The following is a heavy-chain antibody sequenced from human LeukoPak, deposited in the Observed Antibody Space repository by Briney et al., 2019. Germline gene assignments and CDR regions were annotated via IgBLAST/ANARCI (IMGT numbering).Heavy chain of an antibody. D-gene: IGHD3-22*01. J-gene: IGHJ4*02. CDR3: ARRAGDYSHPYDY. CDR1: GLTVSSNC. V-gene: IGHV3-53*01. CDR2: IYSGGNT. Sequence: GGSLRLSCAASGLTVSSNCMSWVRQAPGKGLERVSFIYSGGNTYYADSAKGRFTISRDNSKNTVHLQMNSLRAEDTAMYYCARRAGDYSHPYDYWGQGTLVTVSS.